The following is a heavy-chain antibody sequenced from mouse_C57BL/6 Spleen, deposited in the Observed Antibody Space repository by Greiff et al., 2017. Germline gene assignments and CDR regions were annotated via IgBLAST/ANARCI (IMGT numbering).Heavy chain of an antibody. CDR1: GYSFTSYW. CDR3: ARCELYGNYDYFGY. J-gene: IGHJ2*01. CDR2: IHPNSGST. D-gene: IGHD2-1*01. Sequence: QVQLQQPGAELVKPGASVKLSCKASGYSFTSYWMHWVKQRPGQGLEWIGMIHPNSGSTNYNEKFKSKATLTVDKSSSTAYMQLSSLTSEDSAVYYCARCELYGNYDYFGYWGQGTTLTVSS. V-gene: IGHV1-64*01.